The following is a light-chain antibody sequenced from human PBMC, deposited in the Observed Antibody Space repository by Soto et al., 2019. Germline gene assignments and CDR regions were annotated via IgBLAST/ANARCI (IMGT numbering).Light chain of an antibody. V-gene: IGLV1-40*01. CDR2: GDN. J-gene: IGLJ3*02. CDR3: HSYDSSLSGSV. Sequence: QSVLTQPPSVSGAPGQRVTISCTGGNSNIGASNDVHWYQQIPGTAPKLLIYGDNNRPSGVPDRFSGSKSGTSASLAITGLQAEDEADYYCHSYDSSLSGSVFGGGTKSPS. CDR1: NSNIGASND.